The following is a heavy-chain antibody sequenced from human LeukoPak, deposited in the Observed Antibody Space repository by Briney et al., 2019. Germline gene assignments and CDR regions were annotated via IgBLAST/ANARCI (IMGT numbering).Heavy chain of an antibody. D-gene: IGHD3-22*01. CDR2: IKSKTDGGAT. Sequence: GGSLRLSCAASGFSFSIAWMSWVRQAPGKGLEWVGRIKSKTDGGATGYAAPVKGRFTISRDDSKNTLYLQMNSLKSEDTAVYYCATDHFYYDTLTWGQGTLVTVSS. CDR3: ATDHFYYDTLT. V-gene: IGHV3-15*01. CDR1: GFSFSIAW. J-gene: IGHJ5*02.